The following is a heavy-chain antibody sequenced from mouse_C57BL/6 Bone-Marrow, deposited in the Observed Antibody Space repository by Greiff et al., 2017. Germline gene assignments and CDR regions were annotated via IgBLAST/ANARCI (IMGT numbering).Heavy chain of an antibody. CDR1: GYTFTSYW. V-gene: IGHV1-52*01. Sequence: QVQLQQPGAELVRPGSSVKLSCKASGYTFTSYWMHWVKQRPIQGLEWIGNIDPSDSETHYNQKFKDKATLTVDTSSSTAYMQLSSLTSEDSAVYDWAVYSNDGFAYWGQGTLVTVSA. CDR3: AVYSNDGFAY. CDR2: IDPSDSET. D-gene: IGHD2-12*01. J-gene: IGHJ3*01.